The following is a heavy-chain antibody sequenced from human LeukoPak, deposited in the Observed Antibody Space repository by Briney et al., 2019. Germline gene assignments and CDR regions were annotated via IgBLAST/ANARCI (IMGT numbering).Heavy chain of an antibody. CDR1: GFTFSNAW. CDR2: IKSKTDGGTT. D-gene: IGHD3-22*01. V-gene: IGHV3-15*01. J-gene: IGHJ4*02. Sequence: PGGSLRLSCAASGFTFSNAWMSWVRQAPGKALEWVGRIKSKTDGGTTDYAAPVKGRFTISRDDSKNTLYLQMNSLKTEDTAVYYCTTNNLIVVVITTFDYWGQGTLVTVPS. CDR3: TTNNLIVVVITTFDY.